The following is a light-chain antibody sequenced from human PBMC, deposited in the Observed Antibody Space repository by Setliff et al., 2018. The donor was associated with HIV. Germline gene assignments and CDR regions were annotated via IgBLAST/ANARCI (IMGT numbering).Light chain of an antibody. CDR3: CSYAGSYTYV. Sequence: QSVLTQSASVSGSPGQSITFSCTGSSSDIGGYNYVSWYQQHPGKAPKLMIYDVSKRPSGVSNRFSGSKSGNTASLIISGLQAEDEADYYCCSYAGSYTYVFGTGTKVTVL. CDR1: SSDIGGYNY. CDR2: DVS. V-gene: IGLV2-14*03. J-gene: IGLJ1*01.